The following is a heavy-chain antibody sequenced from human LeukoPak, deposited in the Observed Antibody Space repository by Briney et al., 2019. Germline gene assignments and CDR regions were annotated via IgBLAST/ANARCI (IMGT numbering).Heavy chain of an antibody. V-gene: IGHV3-48*04. CDR1: GFSFSSYP. Sequence: GGSLRLSCVASGFSFSSYPMNWVRQAPGKGLEWVSHINSDTNITPYTASVSGRFTISRDNAKNSLYLQMNSLRAEDTAVYYCARANGYSYGHDYWGQGTLVTVSS. J-gene: IGHJ4*02. CDR3: ARANGYSYGHDY. CDR2: INSDTNIT. D-gene: IGHD5-18*01.